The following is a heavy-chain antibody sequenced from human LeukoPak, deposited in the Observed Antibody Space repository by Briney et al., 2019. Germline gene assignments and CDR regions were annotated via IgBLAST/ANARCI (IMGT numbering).Heavy chain of an antibody. V-gene: IGHV4-39*01. CDR3: ARGWIQLGYFDY. J-gene: IGHJ4*02. CDR1: GGSISSSSYY. D-gene: IGHD5-18*01. CDR2: IYYSGGT. Sequence: SETLSLTCTVSGGSISSSSYYWGWIRQPPGKGLEWIGSIYYSGGTYYNPSLKSRVTISVDTSKNQFSLKLSSVTAADTAVYYCARGWIQLGYFDYWGQGTLVTVSS.